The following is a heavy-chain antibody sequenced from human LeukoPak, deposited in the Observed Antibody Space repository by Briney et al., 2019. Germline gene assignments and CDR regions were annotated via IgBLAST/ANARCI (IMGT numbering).Heavy chain of an antibody. CDR2: ISSSGSTI. V-gene: IGHV3-48*03. CDR3: ARANDYDILTGYYPFDY. Sequence: GGSLRLSCAASGFTFSSYEMNWVRQAPGKGLEWVSYISSSGSTIYYADSVKGRFTISRDNAKNSLYLQMNSLRAEDTAVYYCARANDYDILTGYYPFDYWGQGTLVTVSS. D-gene: IGHD3-9*01. CDR1: GFTFSSYE. J-gene: IGHJ4*02.